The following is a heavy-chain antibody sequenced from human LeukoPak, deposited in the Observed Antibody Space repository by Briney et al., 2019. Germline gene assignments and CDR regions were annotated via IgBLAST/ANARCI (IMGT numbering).Heavy chain of an antibody. Sequence: SQTLSLTCAVSGGSISSGGYSWSWIRQPPGKGLEWSGYIYHSGSTYYNPSLKSRVTISVDRSKNQFSLKLSSVTAADTAVYYCARGVYDYGDYERISVYYFDYWGQGTLVTVSS. D-gene: IGHD4-17*01. CDR1: GGSISSGGYS. J-gene: IGHJ4*02. CDR3: ARGVYDYGDYERISVYYFDY. CDR2: IYHSGST. V-gene: IGHV4-30-2*01.